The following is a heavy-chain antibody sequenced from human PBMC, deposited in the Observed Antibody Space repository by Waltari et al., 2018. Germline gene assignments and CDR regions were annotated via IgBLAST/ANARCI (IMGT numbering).Heavy chain of an antibody. D-gene: IGHD3-3*01. CDR1: GYSISSGYY. J-gene: IGHJ4*02. V-gene: IGHV4-38-2*02. CDR3: ARVVSGPFDY. Sequence: QVQLQESGPGLVKPSETLSLTCTVSGYSISSGYYWGWIRQPPGKGLEWIGSIYHSGSTYYNPSRKSRVTISVDTSKNQFSLKLSSVTAADTAVYYCARVVSGPFDYWGQGTLVTVSS. CDR2: IYHSGST.